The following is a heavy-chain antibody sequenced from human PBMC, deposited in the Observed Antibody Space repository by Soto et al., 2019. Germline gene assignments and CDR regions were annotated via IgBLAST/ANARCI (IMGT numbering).Heavy chain of an antibody. CDR1: GYTFTSYG. Sequence: ASVKVSCKASGYTFTSYGISWVRQAPGQGLEWMGWISAYNGNTNYAQKLQGRVTMTTDTSTSTAYMELRSLRSDDTAVYYCARDITIFGVVISWFDPWGQGTLVTVSS. CDR3: ARDITIFGVVISWFDP. D-gene: IGHD3-3*01. J-gene: IGHJ5*02. V-gene: IGHV1-18*01. CDR2: ISAYNGNT.